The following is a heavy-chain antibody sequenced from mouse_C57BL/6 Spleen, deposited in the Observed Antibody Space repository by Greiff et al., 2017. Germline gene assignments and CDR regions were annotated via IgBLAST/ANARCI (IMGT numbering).Heavy chain of an antibody. CDR3: ARRANYYAMDY. J-gene: IGHJ4*01. CDR1: GYTFTSYW. Sequence: QVQLQQPGAELVMPGASVKLSCKASGYTFTSYWMHWVTQRPGQGLEWIGEIDPSDSYTNYNQKFKGKSTLTVDKSSSTAYMQLSSLTSEDSAVYYCARRANYYAMDYWGQGTSVTVSS. V-gene: IGHV1-69*01. D-gene: IGHD3-3*01. CDR2: IDPSDSYT.